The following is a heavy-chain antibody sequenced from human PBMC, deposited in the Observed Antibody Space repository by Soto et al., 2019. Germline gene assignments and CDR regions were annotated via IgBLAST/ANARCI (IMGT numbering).Heavy chain of an antibody. V-gene: IGHV4-34*01. CDR1: GGSFSGYY. CDR2: INHSGST. J-gene: IGHJ6*02. D-gene: IGHD3-16*01. CDR3: ARLPRGGGNHYYYYYYGMDV. Sequence: PSETLSLTCAVYGGSFSGYYWSWIRQPPGKGLEWIGEINHSGSTNYNPSLKSRVTISVDTSKNQFSLKLSSVTAADTAVYYCARLPRGGGNHYYYYYYGMDVWGQGTTVTVSS.